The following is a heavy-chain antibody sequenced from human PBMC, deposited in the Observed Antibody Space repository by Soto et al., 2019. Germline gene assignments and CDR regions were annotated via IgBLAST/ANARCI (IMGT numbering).Heavy chain of an antibody. CDR3: AKDRYSSSWPFDY. CDR1: RFTFSSYA. CDR2: ISGSGGST. J-gene: IGHJ4*02. D-gene: IGHD6-13*01. V-gene: IGHV3-23*01. Sequence: PGGSLRLSCAASRFTFSSYAMSWVRQAPGKGLEWVSAISGSGGSTYYADSVKGRFTISRDNSKNTLYLQMNSLRAEDTAVYYCAKDRYSSSWPFDYWGQGTLVTVPS.